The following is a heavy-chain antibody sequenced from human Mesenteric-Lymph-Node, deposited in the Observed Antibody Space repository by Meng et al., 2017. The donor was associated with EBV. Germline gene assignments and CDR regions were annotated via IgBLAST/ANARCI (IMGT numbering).Heavy chain of an antibody. CDR3: ARDSGITVTNSFDY. D-gene: IGHD1-20*01. CDR2: IYRTGST. V-gene: IGHV4-61*01. Sequence: QVQLQESGPGLVKPSETLSLICTVSGGSVSSGSYYWSWIRQPPGKGLEWIGYIYRTGSTDYNPSLNSRVSISIDTSKNQFSLRLTSVTAADTAVYYCARDSGITVTNSFDYWGQGALVTVFS. J-gene: IGHJ4*02. CDR1: GGSVSSGSYY.